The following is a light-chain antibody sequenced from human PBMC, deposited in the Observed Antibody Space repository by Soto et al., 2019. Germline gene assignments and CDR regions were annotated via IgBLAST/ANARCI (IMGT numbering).Light chain of an antibody. CDR1: QDIHNY. CDR2: AAS. V-gene: IGKV1-8*01. CDR3: QHYYNYPWT. Sequence: AVLLTQSPSSFSASTGDRATITCRASQDIHNYLAWYQQVPGKAPKLLPYAASILQTGVPSRFTGNVSGTDFTLTIDGLQSEDFATYFCQHYYNYPWTFGQGTTVE. J-gene: IGKJ1*01.